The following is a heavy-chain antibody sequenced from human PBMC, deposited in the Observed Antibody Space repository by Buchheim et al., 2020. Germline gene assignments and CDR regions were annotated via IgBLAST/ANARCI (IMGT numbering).Heavy chain of an antibody. CDR3: AKSPRWELLDD. J-gene: IGHJ4*02. CDR1: GFTFSVYA. V-gene: IGHV3-23*01. D-gene: IGHD1-26*01. Sequence: EVQLLESGGGWIQPGGSLRLSCAASGFTFSVYAMTWVRQAPGKGLERVSAIRGNGGSIYFADSVKGRFTIPRDNSRNILSLQMNSLRAEDTAVYYCAKSPRWELLDDWGQGAL. CDR2: IRGNGGSI.